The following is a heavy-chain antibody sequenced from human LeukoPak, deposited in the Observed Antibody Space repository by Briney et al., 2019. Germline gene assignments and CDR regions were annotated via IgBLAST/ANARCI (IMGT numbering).Heavy chain of an antibody. CDR3: ARDGFRNHYYGSGTCDY. Sequence: GGSLRLSCAASGFTFSSYAMSWVRQAPGKGLEWASAISGSGGSTYYADSVKGRFAISRDNSKNTLYLQMNSLRAEDTAVYYCARDGFRNHYYGSGTCDYWGQGTLVTVSS. J-gene: IGHJ4*02. CDR2: ISGSGGST. V-gene: IGHV3-23*01. D-gene: IGHD3-10*01. CDR1: GFTFSSYA.